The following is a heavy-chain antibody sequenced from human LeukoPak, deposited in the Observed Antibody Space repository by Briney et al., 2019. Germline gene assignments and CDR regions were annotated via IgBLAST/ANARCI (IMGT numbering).Heavy chain of an antibody. V-gene: IGHV1-69*01. D-gene: IGHD3-16*02. CDR1: GGTFSSYA. J-gene: IGHJ3*02. CDR3: ARCGGYVWGSYRCYDAFDI. CDR2: IIPIFGTA. Sequence: GASVKVSCEASGGTFSSYAISWVRQAPGQGLEWMGGIIPIFGTANYAQKFQGRVTITADESTSTAYMELSSLRSEDTAVYYCARCGGYVWGSYRCYDAFDIWGQGTMVTVSS.